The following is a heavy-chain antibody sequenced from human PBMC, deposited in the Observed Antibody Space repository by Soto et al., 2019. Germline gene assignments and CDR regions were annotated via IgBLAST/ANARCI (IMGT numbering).Heavy chain of an antibody. V-gene: IGHV1-46*01. D-gene: IGHD3-22*01. CDR2: INPSGGGT. Sequence: ASVKVSCKASGYTFTTYYIHWVRQAPGQGLEWMGVINPSGGGTSYAEKFQGRVTMTRDTSTSTVYMELSSLRSEDTAFYYCMRDATSCHSSGYHWFDPWGQGTLVTVSS. CDR3: MRDATSCHSSGYHWFDP. CDR1: GYTFTTYY. J-gene: IGHJ5*02.